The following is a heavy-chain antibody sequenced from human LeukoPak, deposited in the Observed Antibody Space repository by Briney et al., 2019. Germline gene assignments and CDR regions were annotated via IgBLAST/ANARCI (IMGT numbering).Heavy chain of an antibody. V-gene: IGHV3-21*01. CDR3: AREYCSGGSCYGYDY. D-gene: IGHD2-15*01. CDR1: GFTLSSYS. CDR2: ISSSSSYI. J-gene: IGHJ4*02. Sequence: GGSLRLSCAASGFTLSSYSMNWVRQAPGKGLEWVSSISSSSSYIYYADSVKGRFTISRDNAKNSLYLQMNSLRAEDTAVYYCAREYCSGGSCYGYDYWGQGTLVTVSS.